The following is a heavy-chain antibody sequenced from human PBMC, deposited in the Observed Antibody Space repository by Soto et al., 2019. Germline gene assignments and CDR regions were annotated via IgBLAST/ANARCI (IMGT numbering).Heavy chain of an antibody. CDR1: GDSVTSVSDY. CDR3: ARGVGFGYYYYHMDL. CDR2: IYYSGSA. Sequence: SETLSLTCTVSGDSVTSVSDYWIWIRQPPGKGLEWIGYIYYSGSADYIPSLGSRVTISIDTSKNQFSLKLTSVTAADTAVYYCARGVGFGYYYYHMDLWGQGTTVTVSS. J-gene: IGHJ6*02. D-gene: IGHD3-10*01. V-gene: IGHV4-61*01.